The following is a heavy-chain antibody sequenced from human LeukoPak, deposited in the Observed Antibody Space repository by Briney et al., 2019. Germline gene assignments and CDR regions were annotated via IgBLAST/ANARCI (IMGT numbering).Heavy chain of an antibody. CDR2: FDPEDGET. CDR1: GYTLTELS. CDR3: AAASSFYYDSSGYLY. J-gene: IGHJ4*02. D-gene: IGHD3-22*01. V-gene: IGHV1-24*01. Sequence: GASVKVSCKVSGYTLTELSMHWVRQAPGKGLERMGGFDPEDGETIYAQKFQGRVTMTEDTSTDTAYMELSSLRSEDTAVYYCAAASSFYYDSSGYLYWGQGTLVTVSS.